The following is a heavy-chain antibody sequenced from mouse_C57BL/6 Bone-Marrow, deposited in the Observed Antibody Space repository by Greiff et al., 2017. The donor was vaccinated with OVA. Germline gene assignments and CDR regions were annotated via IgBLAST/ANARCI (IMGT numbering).Heavy chain of an antibody. CDR1: GFTFSDYY. Sequence: EVKLVESGGGLVQPGGSLKLSCAASGFTFSDYYMYWVRQTPEKRLEWVAYISNGGGSTYYPDTVKGRFTISRDNAKNTLYLQMSRLKSEDTAMYYCARHGDSLDYWGQGTLVTVSA. J-gene: IGHJ3*01. CDR3: ARHGDSLDY. D-gene: IGHD3-3*01. CDR2: ISNGGGST. V-gene: IGHV5-12*01.